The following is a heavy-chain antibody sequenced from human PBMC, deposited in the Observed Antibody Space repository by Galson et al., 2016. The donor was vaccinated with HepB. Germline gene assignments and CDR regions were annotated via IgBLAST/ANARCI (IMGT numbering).Heavy chain of an antibody. CDR2: ISWNSGSI. CDR3: GSSMSTYYFDY. Sequence: SLRLSCAASGFTFNDYAMHWVRHPPGKGLEWVSGISWNSGSIAYADSVKGRFTISRDNAKNSLYLQMNSLRAEDTAVYYCGSSMSTYYFDYWGQGTLVTVSS. CDR1: GFTFNDYA. D-gene: IGHD3-3*02. V-gene: IGHV3-9*01. J-gene: IGHJ4*02.